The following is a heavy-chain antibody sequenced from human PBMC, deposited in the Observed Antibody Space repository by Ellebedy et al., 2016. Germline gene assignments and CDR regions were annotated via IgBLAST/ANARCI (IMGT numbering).Heavy chain of an antibody. CDR3: ATLTIPGGSDS. CDR2: IYTSGNT. D-gene: IGHD3-3*01. J-gene: IGHJ5*01. CDR1: GDSINSGAYY. Sequence: LRLXXTVSGDSINSGAYYWSWIRQPAGKGLEWIGRIYTSGNTIYNPSFKSRVTMSVDTSKNHFSLELSSVTAADTAVYYCATLTIPGGSDSWGQGTLVTVSS. V-gene: IGHV4-61*02.